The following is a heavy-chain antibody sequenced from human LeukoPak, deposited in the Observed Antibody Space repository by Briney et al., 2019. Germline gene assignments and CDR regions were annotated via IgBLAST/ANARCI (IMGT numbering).Heavy chain of an antibody. J-gene: IGHJ6*02. CDR2: ISGSGGST. V-gene: IGHV3-23*01. CDR3: AKDQHWRHSSFHVEDYYYYYGMDV. D-gene: IGHD6-6*01. CDR1: GFTFSSYA. Sequence: PGGSLRLSCAASGFTFSSYAMSWVRQAPGKGLEWVSAISGSGGSTYYADSVKGRFTISRDNSKNTLYLQMNSLRAEDTAVYYCAKDQHWRHSSFHVEDYYYYYGMDVWGQGTTVTVSS.